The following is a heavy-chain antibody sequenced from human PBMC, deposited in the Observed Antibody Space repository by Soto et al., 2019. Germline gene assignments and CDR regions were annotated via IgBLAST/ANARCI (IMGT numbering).Heavy chain of an antibody. D-gene: IGHD3-22*01. CDR3: ARAPRIDSSGYYCFDY. Sequence: ASVKVSCKASGYTFTSYDINWVRQATGQGLEWMGWMNPNSGNTGYAQKFQGRVTMTRNTSISTAYMELSSLRSEDTAVYYCARAPRIDSSGYYCFDYWGQGTLVTVSS. CDR1: GYTFTSYD. V-gene: IGHV1-8*01. CDR2: MNPNSGNT. J-gene: IGHJ4*02.